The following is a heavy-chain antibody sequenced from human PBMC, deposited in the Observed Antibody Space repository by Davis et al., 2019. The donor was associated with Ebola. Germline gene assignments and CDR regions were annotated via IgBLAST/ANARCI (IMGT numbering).Heavy chain of an antibody. CDR2: ISWDGGST. D-gene: IGHD1-1*01. J-gene: IGHJ5*02. Sequence: GGSLRLSCSVSGFTFEDYTMQWARQVPGKGLEWVSLISWDGGSTDYADFVKGRFTISRDNSKNSLFLQMDSLTTEDSALYFCAKGSEWNLNYFDPWGQGTLVTVSS. V-gene: IGHV3-43*01. CDR1: GFTFEDYT. CDR3: AKGSEWNLNYFDP.